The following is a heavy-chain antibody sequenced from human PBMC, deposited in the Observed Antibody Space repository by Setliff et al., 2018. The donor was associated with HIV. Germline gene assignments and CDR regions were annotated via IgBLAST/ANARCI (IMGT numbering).Heavy chain of an antibody. CDR2: IYPSAST. Sequence: PSETLSLTCTVSGGSISGHYWSWIRQPPGKGLEWIGYIYPSASTHYNPSLKSRVTISLDTSKNQFSLKLSSVTAADTAVYYYARDSPNANFGVVISDVWGQGTTVTVSS. CDR3: ARDSPNANFGVVISDV. D-gene: IGHD3-3*01. J-gene: IGHJ6*02. CDR1: GGSISGHY. V-gene: IGHV4-4*08.